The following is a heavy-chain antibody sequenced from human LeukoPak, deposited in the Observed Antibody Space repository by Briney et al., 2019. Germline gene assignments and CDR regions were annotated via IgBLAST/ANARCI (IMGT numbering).Heavy chain of an antibody. CDR2: ISWNSGSI. CDR3: ASGWSLDY. V-gene: IGHV3-9*01. CDR1: GFTFDDYA. J-gene: IGHJ4*02. D-gene: IGHD6-19*01. Sequence: GRSLRLSCAASGFTFDDYAMHWVRQAPGKGLEWVSGISWNSGSIGYADSVKGRFTTSRDNAKNSLYLQMNSLRAEDTALYYCASGWSLDYWGQGTLVTVSS.